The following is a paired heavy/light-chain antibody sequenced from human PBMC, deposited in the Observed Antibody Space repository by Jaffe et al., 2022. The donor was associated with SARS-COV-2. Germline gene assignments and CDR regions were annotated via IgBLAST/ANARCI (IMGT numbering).Light chain of an antibody. CDR1: QSVNTY. J-gene: IGKJ5*01. CDR2: DAS. CDR3: QQRSNWIT. V-gene: IGKV3-11*01. Sequence: EIVLTQSPATLSLSPGERVTLSCRASQSVNTYLVWYQQKPGQAPRLLIYDASKRATGIPARFSGSGSGTDFTLTISSLEPEDFAVYYCQQRSNWITFGQGTRLEIK.
Heavy chain of an antibody. V-gene: IGHV3-23*01. CDR3: TKGRYSSGWNWFDP. CDR1: GLTFSSYA. J-gene: IGHJ5*02. Sequence: EVQLLESGGGLVQPGGSLRLSCAASGLTFSSYAMSWVRQAPGKGLEWVSEMSGSGGGTYYADSVKGRFTISRDNSKNTVYLQMNSLRVEDTAVYYCTKGRYSSGWNWFDPWGQGTLVTVSS. D-gene: IGHD6-19*01. CDR2: MSGSGGGT.